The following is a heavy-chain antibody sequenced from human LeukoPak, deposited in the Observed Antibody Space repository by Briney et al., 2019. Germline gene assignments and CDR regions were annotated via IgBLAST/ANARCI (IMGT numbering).Heavy chain of an antibody. Sequence: PSETLSLTCTVSGGSISSYYWSWIRQPPGKGPEWIGYIYYSGSTNYNPSLKSRVTISVDTSKNQFSLKLSSVTAADTAVYYCARASLCSSTSCYSGDWFDPWGQGTLVTVSS. J-gene: IGHJ5*02. D-gene: IGHD2-2*01. CDR2: IYYSGST. CDR3: ARASLCSSTSCYSGDWFDP. CDR1: GGSISSYY. V-gene: IGHV4-59*01.